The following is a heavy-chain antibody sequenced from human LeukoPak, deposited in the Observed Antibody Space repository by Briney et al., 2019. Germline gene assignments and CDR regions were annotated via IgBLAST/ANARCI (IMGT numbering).Heavy chain of an antibody. CDR3: ARVGSSGWYVHPTLDY. Sequence: ASVKVSCKTSGYTFSGYYMHWVRQAPGQGLEWMGWINPNNGDTNYAQKFEGRVTMTRDTSISTAYMELSRLISDDTAVYYCARVGSSGWYVHPTLDYWGQGTPVTVSS. CDR1: GYTFSGYY. V-gene: IGHV1-2*02. D-gene: IGHD6-19*01. J-gene: IGHJ4*02. CDR2: INPNNGDT.